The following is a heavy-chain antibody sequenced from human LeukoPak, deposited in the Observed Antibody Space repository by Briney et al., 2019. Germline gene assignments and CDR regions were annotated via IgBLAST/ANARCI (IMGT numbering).Heavy chain of an antibody. V-gene: IGHV1-18*01. CDR1: GYAFTRYG. CDR3: ARMYYYDSSGYYEGFDY. Sequence: ASVKVSCKASGYAFTRYGFSWVRQAPGQGLEWMGWISAFNGDTNYAQKFQGRVTMTRDTSISTAYMELSRLRSDDTAVYYCARMYYYDSSGYYEGFDYWGQGTLVTVSS. J-gene: IGHJ4*02. D-gene: IGHD3-22*01. CDR2: ISAFNGDT.